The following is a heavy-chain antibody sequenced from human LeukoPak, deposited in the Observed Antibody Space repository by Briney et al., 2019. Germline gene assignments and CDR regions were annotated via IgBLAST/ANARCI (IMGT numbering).Heavy chain of an antibody. J-gene: IGHJ6*03. CDR2: IYYSGST. CDR1: GGSISSYY. V-gene: IGHV4-59*01. CDR3: ARGVEYSSSWYVPYYYYYYMDV. D-gene: IGHD6-13*01. Sequence: SETLSLTCTVSGGSISSYYWSWIRQPPGKGLEWIGYIYYSGSTNYNPSLKSRVTISVDTSKNQFSLKLSSVTAADTAVYYCARGVEYSSSWYVPYYYYYYMDVWGKGTTVTVSS.